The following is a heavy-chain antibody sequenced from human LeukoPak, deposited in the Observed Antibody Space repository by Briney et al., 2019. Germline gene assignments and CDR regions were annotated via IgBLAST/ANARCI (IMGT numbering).Heavy chain of an antibody. J-gene: IGHJ4*02. Sequence: SETLSLTCTVSGGSVSSGSYYWSWIRQPPGTGLEWIGYIYYSGSTNYNPSLKSRVTISVDTSKNQFSLKLSSVTAADTAVYYCARETYYYDSSGYYYCYFDYWGQGTLVTVSS. V-gene: IGHV4-61*01. CDR1: GGSVSSGSYY. CDR2: IYYSGST. CDR3: ARETYYYDSSGYYYCYFDY. D-gene: IGHD3-22*01.